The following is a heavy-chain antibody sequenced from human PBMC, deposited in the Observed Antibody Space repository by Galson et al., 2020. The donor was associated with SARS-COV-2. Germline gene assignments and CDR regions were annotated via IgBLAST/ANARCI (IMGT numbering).Heavy chain of an antibody. CDR3: ARAPYVHYCSSTSCSHEYYYYYGMDV. D-gene: IGHD2-2*01. V-gene: IGHV3-21*01. Sequence: GGSLRLSCAASGFTFSSYSMNWVRQAPGKGLEWVSSISSSSSYIYYADSVKGRFTISRDNAKNSLYLQMNSLRAEDTAVYYCARAPYVHYCSSTSCSHEYYYYYGMDVWGQGTTVTVSS. CDR2: ISSSSSYI. J-gene: IGHJ6*02. CDR1: GFTFSSYS.